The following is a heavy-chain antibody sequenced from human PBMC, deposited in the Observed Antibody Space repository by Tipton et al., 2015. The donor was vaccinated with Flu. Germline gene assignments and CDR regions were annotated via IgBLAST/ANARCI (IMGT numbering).Heavy chain of an antibody. V-gene: IGHV1-8*01. Sequence: QVQLVQSGAEVKKPGASVKVSCKASGYTFTSYDINWVRQATGQGLEWMGWMNPNSGNTGYAQKFQGRDTMTRNTSISTAYMELSRSKNGDTAVNCCARLGGEGLYYNSYHGLGDGGQGPTVTV. CDR1: GYTFTSYD. J-gene: IGHJ6*02. D-gene: IGHD3-16*01. CDR2: MNPNSGNT. CDR3: ARLGGEGLYYNSYHGLGD.